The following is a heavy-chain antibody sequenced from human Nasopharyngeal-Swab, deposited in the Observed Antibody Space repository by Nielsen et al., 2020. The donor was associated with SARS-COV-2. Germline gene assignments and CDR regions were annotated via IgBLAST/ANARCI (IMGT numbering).Heavy chain of an antibody. D-gene: IGHD3-10*01. CDR1: GGSISSGDYY. CDR2: IYYSGST. J-gene: IGHJ6*03. Sequence: SETLSLTCTVSGGSISSGDYYWSWIRQPPGKGLEWIVYIYYSGSTYYNPSLKSRVTISVDTSKNQFSLKLSSVTAADTAVYYCARVGSLDYYGSGSYFKRGPYYYYMDVWGKGTTVTVSS. CDR3: ARVGSLDYYGSGSYFKRGPYYYYMDV. V-gene: IGHV4-30-4*01.